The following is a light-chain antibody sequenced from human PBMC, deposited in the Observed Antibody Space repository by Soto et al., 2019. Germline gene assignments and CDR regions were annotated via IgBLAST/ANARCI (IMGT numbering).Light chain of an antibody. CDR2: GAF. CDR1: QSVSYN. V-gene: IGKV3D-15*01. Sequence: EIVMTQSPATLSVSPGDTATLSCRASQSVSYNLAWYQQKPGQGPRLLIYGAFTRATGIPDRFSGSGSGTDFTLPISSLQSEEFAVYYCQQYKNWPPLTFGGGTKVEIK. CDR3: QQYKNWPPLT. J-gene: IGKJ4*01.